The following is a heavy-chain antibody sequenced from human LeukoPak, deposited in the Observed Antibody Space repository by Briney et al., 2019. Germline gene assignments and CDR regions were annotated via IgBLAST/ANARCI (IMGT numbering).Heavy chain of an antibody. J-gene: IGHJ4*02. D-gene: IGHD6-19*01. V-gene: IGHV4-39*01. CDR1: GGSITNTNYY. CDR2: IYFSGTT. Sequence: SETLSLTCTVSGGSITNTNYYWGWVRQPPGKGLEWIGGIYFSGTTYYNPSLRSQVTISVDTSKNQFSLKLNSVTAADTAVYFCARHSSSAWYYYFGYWGQGALVTVST. CDR3: ARHSSSAWYYYFGY.